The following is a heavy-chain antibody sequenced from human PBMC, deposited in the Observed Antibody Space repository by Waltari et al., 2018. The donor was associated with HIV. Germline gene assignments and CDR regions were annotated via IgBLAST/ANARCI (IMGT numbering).Heavy chain of an antibody. CDR1: GMSFVHAW. D-gene: IGHD6-25*01. V-gene: IGHV3-15*01. CDR2: ITTKADGESV. CDR3: STSGWLDH. J-gene: IGHJ5*02. Sequence: VQLVESGGGIVKPGESLSLSCSGYGMSFVHAWMSWVRQAPGKGLEWMARITTKADGESVDYAEVVRDRFTITRDDSTSTLFLQMSSLKTEDTALYYCSTSGWLDHWGQGTRVTVSS.